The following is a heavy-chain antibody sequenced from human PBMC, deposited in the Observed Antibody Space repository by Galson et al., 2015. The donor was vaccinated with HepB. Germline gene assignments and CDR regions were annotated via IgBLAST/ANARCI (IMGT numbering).Heavy chain of an antibody. D-gene: IGHD3-22*01. V-gene: IGHV1-3*01. CDR3: ARDWKWDYYDRDSYMDV. CDR1: GYTFLTYN. CDR2: INVGNGDT. Sequence: CKASGYTFLTYNMHWVRQVPGQGFEWMGWINVGNGDTKFSEKFQDRVTITRDAFASTAYMELSSLRSEDTAVYYCARDWKWDYYDRDSYMDVWGKGTTVTVSS. J-gene: IGHJ6*03.